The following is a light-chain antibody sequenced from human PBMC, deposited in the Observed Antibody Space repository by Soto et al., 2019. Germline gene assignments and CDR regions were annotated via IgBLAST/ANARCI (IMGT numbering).Light chain of an antibody. CDR3: SSHSSSSAYYV. V-gene: IGLV2-14*01. CDR2: EVN. CDR1: SSDIGYYDY. Sequence: QSVLTQPASVSGSPGQSITISCTGTSSDIGYYDYVSWYQHHSGKAPKLIIYEVNNRPSGVSNRFSGSKSVNTASLTISGLQAEDEAEYYCSSHSSSSAYYVFGTGTKGTVL. J-gene: IGLJ1*01.